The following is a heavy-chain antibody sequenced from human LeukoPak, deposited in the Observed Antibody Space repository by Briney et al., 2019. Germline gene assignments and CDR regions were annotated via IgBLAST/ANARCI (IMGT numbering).Heavy chain of an antibody. CDR3: ARDNPHYYDSSGYDAFDI. CDR1: GGSVSSGDYY. CDR2: IYTGGST. D-gene: IGHD3-22*01. V-gene: IGHV4-61*02. Sequence: SQTLSLTCTVSGGSVSSGDYYWSWIRQPAGKGLEWIGRIYTGGSTNYNPSLKSRVTMSVDTSKNQFSLKLSSVTAADTAVYYCARDNPHYYDSSGYDAFDIWGQGTMVTVSS. J-gene: IGHJ3*02.